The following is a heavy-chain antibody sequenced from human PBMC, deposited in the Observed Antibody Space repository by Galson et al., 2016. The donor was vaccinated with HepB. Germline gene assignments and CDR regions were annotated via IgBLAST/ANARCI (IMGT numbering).Heavy chain of an antibody. J-gene: IGHJ4*02. Sequence: LRLSCAASGFTFSYYGMHWVRQAPGKGLEWVAVISYDGSNKYYADSVKGRFTISRDNSKNTLFLQMNSLRAEDTAVYYCAKDGVAYCGADCYFDYWGQGTLVTASS. CDR3: AKDGVAYCGADCYFDY. CDR1: GFTFSYYG. V-gene: IGHV3-30*18. CDR2: ISYDGSNK. D-gene: IGHD2-21*01.